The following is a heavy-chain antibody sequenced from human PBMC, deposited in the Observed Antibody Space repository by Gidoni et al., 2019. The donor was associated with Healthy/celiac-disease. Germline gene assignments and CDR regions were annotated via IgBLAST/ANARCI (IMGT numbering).Heavy chain of an antibody. D-gene: IGHD3-9*01. CDR3: TTDHDILTGYYYN. CDR1: VFTFSNAW. J-gene: IGHJ4*02. Sequence: EVQLVESGGGLVKPGGSLRLSCAASVFTFSNAWMSWVRQAPGKGLEWVGRIKSKTDGGTTDYSAPVKGRFTISRDDSKNTLYLQMNSLKTEDTAVYYCTTDHDILTGYYYNWGQGTLVTVSS. V-gene: IGHV3-15*01. CDR2: IKSKTDGGTT.